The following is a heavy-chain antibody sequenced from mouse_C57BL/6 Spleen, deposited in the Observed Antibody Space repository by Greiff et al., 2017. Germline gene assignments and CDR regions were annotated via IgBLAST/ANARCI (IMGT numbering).Heavy chain of an antibody. J-gene: IGHJ2*01. Sequence: EVQLQESGAGFVKPGGSLKLSCAASGFTFSDYGMHWVRQAPEKGLEWVAYISSGSSTIYYADTVKGRFTISRDNTKNTLFLQMTSLSSEDTARYYCASDWVFDYWGQGTTLTVSA. V-gene: IGHV5-17*01. CDR2: ISSGSSTI. D-gene: IGHD4-1*01. CDR3: ASDWVFDY. CDR1: GFTFSDYG.